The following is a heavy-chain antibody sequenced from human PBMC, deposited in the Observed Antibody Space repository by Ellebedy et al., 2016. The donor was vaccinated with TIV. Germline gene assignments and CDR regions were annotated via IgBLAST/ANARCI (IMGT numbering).Heavy chain of an antibody. CDR1: GGTFSSYA. J-gene: IGHJ4*02. V-gene: IGHV1-69*13. Sequence: SVKVSXXASGGTFSSYAISWVRQAPGQGLEWMGGIIPIFGTANYAQKFQGRVTITADESTSTAYMELSSLRSEDTAVYYCARGVVQGAGITCFDYWGQGTLVTVSS. CDR3: ARGVVQGAGITCFDY. D-gene: IGHD3-3*01. CDR2: IIPIFGTA.